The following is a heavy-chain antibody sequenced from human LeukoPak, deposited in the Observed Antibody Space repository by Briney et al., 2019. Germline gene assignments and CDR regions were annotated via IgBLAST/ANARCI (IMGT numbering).Heavy chain of an antibody. CDR3: AKETYYYGSGWGNWFDP. CDR2: ISGSGGST. D-gene: IGHD3-10*01. J-gene: IGHJ5*02. V-gene: IGHV3-23*01. Sequence: GGSLRLSCAASGFTFSGYAMSWVRQAPGKGLEWVSAISGSGGSTYYADSVKGRFTISRDNSKNTLYLQMNSLRAEDTAVYYCAKETYYYGSGWGNWFDPWGQGTLVTVSS. CDR1: GFTFSGYA.